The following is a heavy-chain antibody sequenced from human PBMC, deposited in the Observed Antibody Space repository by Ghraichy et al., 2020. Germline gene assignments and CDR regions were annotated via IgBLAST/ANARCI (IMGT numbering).Heavy chain of an antibody. CDR2: ISSSSTYI. V-gene: IGHV3-21*01. CDR3: ARVSGYCSGGSCYSSDY. D-gene: IGHD2-15*01. J-gene: IGHJ4*02. CDR1: GFTFSGYS. Sequence: GGSLRLSCAASGFTFSGYSMNWVRQAPGKGLEWVSSISSSSTYIYYADSVKGRFTISRDNAKNSLYLQMNSLRAEDTAVYYCARVSGYCSGGSCYSSDYWGQGTLVTVSS.